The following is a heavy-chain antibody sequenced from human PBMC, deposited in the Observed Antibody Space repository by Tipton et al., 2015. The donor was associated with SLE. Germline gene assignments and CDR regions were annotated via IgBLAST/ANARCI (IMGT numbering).Heavy chain of an antibody. CDR1: GGSISSYY. D-gene: IGHD3-10*01. CDR3: ARVWTAGDAGDY. Sequence: TLSLTCTVSGGSISSYYWSWIRQPPGKGLEWIGYIYTSGSTNYNPSLKSRVTISVDTSKNQFSLKLSSVTAADTAVYYCARVWTAGDAGDYWGQGTLVTVSS. V-gene: IGHV4-4*09. J-gene: IGHJ4*02. CDR2: IYTSGST.